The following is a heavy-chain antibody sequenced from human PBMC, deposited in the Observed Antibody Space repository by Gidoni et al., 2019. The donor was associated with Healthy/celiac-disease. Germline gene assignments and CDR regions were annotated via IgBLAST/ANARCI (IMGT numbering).Heavy chain of an antibody. D-gene: IGHD3-9*01. V-gene: IGHV4-59*01. CDR3: ARDYDDILTGYSQGYFDL. CDR1: GGSISSSY. J-gene: IGHJ2*01. Sequence: QVQLPESGPGLVTPSETLSLTCTVSGGSISSSYWSWIRQPPGKGLEWIGYIYYSGSTDYNPSLKSRVTISVDTSKNQFSLKLSSVTAADTAVYYCARDYDDILTGYSQGYFDLWGRGTLVTVSS. CDR2: IYYSGST.